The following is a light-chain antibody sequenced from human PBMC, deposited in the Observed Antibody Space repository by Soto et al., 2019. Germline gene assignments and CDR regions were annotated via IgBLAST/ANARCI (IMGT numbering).Light chain of an antibody. V-gene: IGLV2-11*01. J-gene: IGLJ2*01. CDR2: DVS. Sequence: QSALTQPRSVSGSPGQSVTISCTGTSSDVGGYNFVSWYQQYPGKVPKLIIYDVSQRPSGVPDRFSASKSDNTASLTISGLQAEDEADYYSCSYAGSSTLFGGGTKLTVL. CDR3: CSYAGSSTL. CDR1: SSDVGGYNF.